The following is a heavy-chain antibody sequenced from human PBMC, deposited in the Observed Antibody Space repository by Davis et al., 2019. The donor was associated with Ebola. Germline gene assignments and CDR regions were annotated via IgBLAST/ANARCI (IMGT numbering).Heavy chain of an antibody. J-gene: IGHJ2*01. CDR3: AVSSITYWYFDL. CDR2: IKQDGSEK. CDR1: GFTFSSYW. D-gene: IGHD1-14*01. Sequence: GGSLRLSCAVSGFTFSSYWMSWVRQAPGKGLEWVANIKQDGSEKYYVDSVKGRFTISRDNAKNSLYLQMNSLRAEDTAVYYCAVSSITYWYFDLWGRGTLVTVSS. V-gene: IGHV3-7*01.